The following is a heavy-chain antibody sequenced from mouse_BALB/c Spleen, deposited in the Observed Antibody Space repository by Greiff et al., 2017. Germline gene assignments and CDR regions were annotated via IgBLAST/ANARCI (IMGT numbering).Heavy chain of an antibody. V-gene: IGHV5-17*02. CDR3: AKANWDPY. CDR2: ISSGSSTI. Sequence: EVKVVESGGGLVQPGGSRKLSCAASGFTFSSFGMHWVRQAPEKGLEWVAYISSGSSTIYYADTVKGRFTISRDNPKNTLFLQMTSLRSEDTAMYYCAKANWDPYWGQGTLVTVSA. J-gene: IGHJ3*01. CDR1: GFTFSSFG. D-gene: IGHD4-1*01.